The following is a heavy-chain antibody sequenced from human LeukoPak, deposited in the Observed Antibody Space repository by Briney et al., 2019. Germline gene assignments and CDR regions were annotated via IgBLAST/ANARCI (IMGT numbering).Heavy chain of an antibody. D-gene: IGHD5-18*01. V-gene: IGHV4-4*02. J-gene: IGHJ4*02. CDR2: IYHSGST. Sequence: SETLSLTCAVSGGSISSSDWWSWVRQPPGKGLEWIGEIYHSGSTNYNPSLKSRVTISIDKSRNQFSLKLNSVTAADTAVYYCARGGYSYAKSYYFDYWGQGTLVTVSS. CDR1: GGSISSSDW. CDR3: ARGGYSYAKSYYFDY.